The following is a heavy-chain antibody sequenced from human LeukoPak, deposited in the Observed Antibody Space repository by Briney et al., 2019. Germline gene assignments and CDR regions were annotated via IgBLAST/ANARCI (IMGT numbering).Heavy chain of an antibody. CDR2: INPSGGST. J-gene: IGHJ4*02. D-gene: IGHD3-16*02. V-gene: IGHV1-46*01. CDR3: ARDYDYVWGSYRYRAVRDY. CDR1: GYTFTTYD. Sequence: ASVKVSCKASGYTFTTYDVHWVGQAPRQGLGWRGIINPSGGSTTYAQKFQGRVTVTTDTSTSTAYMELRSLRSDDTAVYYCARDYDYVWGSYRYRAVRDYWGQGTLVTVSS.